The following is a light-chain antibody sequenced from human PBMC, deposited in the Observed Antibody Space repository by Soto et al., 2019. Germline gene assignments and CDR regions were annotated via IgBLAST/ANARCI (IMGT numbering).Light chain of an antibody. CDR3: MQALQIPPA. V-gene: IGKV2-28*01. CDR2: LGS. J-gene: IGKJ2*01. Sequence: DIVMTQSPLSLPVTPGEPASISCRSSQSLLHSNGYNYLDWYLQKPGQSPQVLIYLGSHRASGVPDRFSGSGSGTDFTLKISRVEAEDVGVYYCMQALQIPPAFGQGTKLEIK. CDR1: QSLLHSNGYNY.